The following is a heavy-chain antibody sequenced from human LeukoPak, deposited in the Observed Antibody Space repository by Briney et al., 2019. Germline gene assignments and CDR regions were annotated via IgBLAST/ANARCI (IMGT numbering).Heavy chain of an antibody. CDR2: IIPILGIA. CDR1: GGTFSSYA. V-gene: IGHV1-69*04. D-gene: IGHD2-2*01. J-gene: IGHJ4*02. Sequence: SVKVSCKASGGTFSSYAISRVRQAPGQGLEWMGRIIPILGIANYAQKFQGRVTITADKSTSTAYMELSSLRSEDTAVYYCARGGVVPAAIDYWGQGTLVTVSS. CDR3: ARGGVVPAAIDY.